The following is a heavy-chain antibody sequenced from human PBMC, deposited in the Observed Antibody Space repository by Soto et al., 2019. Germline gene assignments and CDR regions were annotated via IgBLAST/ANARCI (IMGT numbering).Heavy chain of an antibody. Sequence: PSETLSLTCTVSGGSISSYYWSWIRQPPGKGLEWIGYIYYSGSTNYNPSLKSRVTILVDTSKNQFSLKLSSVTAADTAVYYCARQGLYSSSWYWDYWGQGTLVTVSS. J-gene: IGHJ4*02. V-gene: IGHV4-59*08. CDR2: IYYSGST. CDR3: ARQGLYSSSWYWDY. D-gene: IGHD6-13*01. CDR1: GGSISSYY.